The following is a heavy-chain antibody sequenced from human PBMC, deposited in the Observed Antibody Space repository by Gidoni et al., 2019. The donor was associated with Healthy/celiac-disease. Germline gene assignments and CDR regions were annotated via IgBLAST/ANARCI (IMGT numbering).Heavy chain of an antibody. D-gene: IGHD3-3*01. Sequence: QVQLVESGGGVVQTGRSLRLSCAASGFTFSSYGMHWVRQAPGKGLEWVAVISYDGSNKYYADSVKGRFTISRDNSKNTLYLQMNSLRAEDTAVYYCAKDDFWSGYYTGLWDYWGQGTLVTVSS. J-gene: IGHJ4*02. V-gene: IGHV3-30*18. CDR1: GFTFSSYG. CDR2: ISYDGSNK. CDR3: AKDDFWSGYYTGLWDY.